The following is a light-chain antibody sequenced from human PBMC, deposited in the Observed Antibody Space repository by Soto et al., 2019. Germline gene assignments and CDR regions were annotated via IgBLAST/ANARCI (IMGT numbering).Light chain of an antibody. CDR3: QQYNNWPIT. Sequence: EIVLTQSPDTLSVSPGSRATLSGRANQTVSSNLAWYQQKPGQAPRLLIYGASTRASDTPARFSGSGSVTEFALTISSLQSEDFAVYYCQQYNNWPITFGQGTRLEIK. V-gene: IGKV3D-15*01. J-gene: IGKJ5*01. CDR1: QTVSSN. CDR2: GAS.